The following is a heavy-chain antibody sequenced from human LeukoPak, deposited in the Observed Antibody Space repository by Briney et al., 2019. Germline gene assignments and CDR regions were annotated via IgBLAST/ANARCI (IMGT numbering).Heavy chain of an antibody. CDR2: ISTYSNIT. CDR1: GYTLTHHG. V-gene: IGHV1-18*01. CDR3: ARGPVLLWSP. Sequence: ASVKVSCKASGYTLTHHGISWVRQAPGQGLEWMGWISTYSNITDYAQNLQGRVTMTTDTSTSTAYMELSSLRSEDTAVYYCARGPVLLWSPWGQGTLVTVSS. D-gene: IGHD3-10*01. J-gene: IGHJ5*02.